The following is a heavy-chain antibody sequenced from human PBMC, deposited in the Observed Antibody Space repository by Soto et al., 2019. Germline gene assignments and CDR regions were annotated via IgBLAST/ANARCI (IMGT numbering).Heavy chain of an antibody. Sequence: SGPTLVNPTQTLTLICKFSGFSLAATGGGGAWVRQRPGKALEWLAVIYWNEDKRYSPSLRSRLTINKDTYKNQEGLTIRDMAAVDTGTYFCAHTVYRLYRVGAFDLWGQGAMVTVSS. J-gene: IGHJ4*01. CDR1: GFSLAATGGG. CDR2: IYWNEDK. V-gene: IGHV2-5*01. D-gene: IGHD3-3*01. CDR3: AHTVYRLYRVGAFDL.